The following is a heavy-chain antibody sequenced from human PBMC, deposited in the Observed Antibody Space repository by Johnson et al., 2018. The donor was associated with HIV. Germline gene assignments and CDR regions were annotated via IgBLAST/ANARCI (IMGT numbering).Heavy chain of an antibody. J-gene: IGHJ3*02. CDR3: ARADTAMVRGAFYI. D-gene: IGHD5-18*01. V-gene: IGHV3-23*01. Sequence: SLLLSFSSSFFPFLLPSLLWVRQAPGKGLEWCCFRGGSGGSTYYADSVKGRFTISRDNSKNSLYLQMNSLRAEDTALYYCARADTAMVRGAFYIWGQGTMVTVSS. CDR1: FFPFLLPS. CDR2: RGGSGGST.